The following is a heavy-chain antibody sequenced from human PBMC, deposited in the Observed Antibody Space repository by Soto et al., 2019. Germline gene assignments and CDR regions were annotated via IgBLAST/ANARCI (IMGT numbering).Heavy chain of an antibody. J-gene: IGHJ5*02. CDR3: AIFYTASDYDILTGRDWFDP. V-gene: IGHV4-4*02. D-gene: IGHD3-9*01. CDR1: GGSISSSNW. CDR2: IYHSGST. Sequence: SETLSLTCAVSGGSISSSNWWSWVRQPPGKGLEWIGEIYHSGSTNYNPSLKSRVTISVDKSKNQFSLKLSSVTAADTAVYYCAIFYTASDYDILTGRDWFDPWGQGTLVTVSS.